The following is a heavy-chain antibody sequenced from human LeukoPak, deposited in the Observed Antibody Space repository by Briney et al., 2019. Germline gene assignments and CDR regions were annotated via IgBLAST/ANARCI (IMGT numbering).Heavy chain of an antibody. CDR1: GGSINSSSYY. Sequence: RSSETLSLTCTVSGGSINSSSYYWGWIRQLPGKGLEWIGSIYYSGSTYYNPSLKSRVTISVDTSKNQFSLKLSSVTAADTAVYYCARDHGGIVVVKVAFDLWGQGTMVIVPS. CDR2: IYYSGST. V-gene: IGHV4-39*07. CDR3: ARDHGGIVVVKVAFDL. D-gene: IGHD3-22*01. J-gene: IGHJ3*01.